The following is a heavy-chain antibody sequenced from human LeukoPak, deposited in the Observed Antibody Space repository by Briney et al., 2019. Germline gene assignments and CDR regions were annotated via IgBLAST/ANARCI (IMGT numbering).Heavy chain of an antibody. Sequence: SETLSLTCAVYGGSFSGYYWSWIRQPPGKGLEWIGEINHSGSTNYNPSLKSRVTKSVDTSKNQFSLKLSSVTAADTAVYYCARGPYYYDSSGYTYFDYWGQGTLVTVSS. V-gene: IGHV4-34*01. CDR3: ARGPYYYDSSGYTYFDY. CDR2: INHSGST. D-gene: IGHD3-22*01. CDR1: GGSFSGYY. J-gene: IGHJ4*02.